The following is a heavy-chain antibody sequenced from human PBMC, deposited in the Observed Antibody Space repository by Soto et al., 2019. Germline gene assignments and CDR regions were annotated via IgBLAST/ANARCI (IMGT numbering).Heavy chain of an antibody. CDR2: ISYLGST. CDR3: VTFDFSRKYYDH. CDR1: GASISNSAYY. Sequence: SETLSLTCTVSGASISNSAYYWGWIRQPPGKGLEWIGTISYLGSTFYKPSLKSQVTISVDTIKNQFSLKLDSVTVADTAVYYCVTFDFSRKYYDHGGQGSLVNVCS. V-gene: IGHV4-39*01. J-gene: IGHJ4*02.